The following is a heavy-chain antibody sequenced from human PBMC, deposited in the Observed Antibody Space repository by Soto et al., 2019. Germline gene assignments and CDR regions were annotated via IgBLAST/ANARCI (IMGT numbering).Heavy chain of an antibody. J-gene: IGHJ4*02. CDR2: INHSGST. D-gene: IGHD4-17*01. CDR1: GGSFSGYY. Sequence: KPSETLSLTCAVYGGSFSGYYWSWIRQPPGKGLEWIGEINHSGSTNYNPSLKSRVIISVDTSKNQFSLELSSVTAADTAVYYCARGQRGGDYDYWGQGTLVTVSS. CDR3: ARGQRGGDYDY. V-gene: IGHV4-34*01.